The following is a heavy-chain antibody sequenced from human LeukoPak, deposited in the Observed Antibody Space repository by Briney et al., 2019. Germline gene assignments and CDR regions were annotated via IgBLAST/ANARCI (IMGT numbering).Heavy chain of an antibody. Sequence: KASETLSLTCDVYGGSLSYYYWSWIRQSPGEGLEWIGEINHSGGTNYNPSLESRVTISIDTSKNLFSLRLTSVTAADTAVYFCAREQWDHRSAFDIWGQGTMATVSS. CDR2: INHSGGT. V-gene: IGHV4-34*01. J-gene: IGHJ3*02. CDR1: GGSLSYYY. D-gene: IGHD6-19*01. CDR3: AREQWDHRSAFDI.